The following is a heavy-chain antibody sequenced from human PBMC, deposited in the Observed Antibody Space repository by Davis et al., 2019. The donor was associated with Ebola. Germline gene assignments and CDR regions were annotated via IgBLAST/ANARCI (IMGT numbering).Heavy chain of an antibody. CDR1: GFTFSSYS. D-gene: IGHD2-2*01. CDR2: ISSSSSYI. V-gene: IGHV3-21*01. CDR3: ARASSIPAAVFLTFYYMDV. Sequence: GESLKISCAASGFTFSSYSMNWVRQAPGKGLEWVSSISSSSSYIYYADSVKGRFTISRDNAKNSLYLQMNSLRAEDTALYYCARASSIPAAVFLTFYYMDVWGKGTTVTVSS. J-gene: IGHJ6*03.